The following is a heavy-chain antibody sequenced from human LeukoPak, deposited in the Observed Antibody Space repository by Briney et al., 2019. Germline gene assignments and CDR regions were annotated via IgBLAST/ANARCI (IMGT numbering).Heavy chain of an antibody. CDR1: GYTFPRYG. CDR3: ARDPYSSSSSYWFDA. V-gene: IGHV1-18*01. J-gene: IGHJ5*02. Sequence: SVKVSRQASGYTFPRYGISWLRQAPAQGLEWMGWVSAYNGNTNYAQKLQGKLIMTTVTSTSTAYMELRSLRSDDTAVYYCARDPYSSSSSYWFDAWGQGTLVTVSS. CDR2: VSAYNGNT. D-gene: IGHD6-13*01.